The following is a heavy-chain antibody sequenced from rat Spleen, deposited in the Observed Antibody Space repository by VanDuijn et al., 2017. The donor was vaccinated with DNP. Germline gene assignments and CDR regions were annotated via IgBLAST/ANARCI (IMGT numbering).Heavy chain of an antibody. D-gene: IGHD1-1*01. Sequence: EVQLVESDGGLVQPGRSLKLSCAASGFTFSDYYMAWVRQAPTKGLEWVATISYDGSSTYYRDSVKGRFTITRDNAKSTLYLQMDSLRSEDTATYYCARSGYWGQGVMVTVSS. V-gene: IGHV5-29*01. CDR3: ARSGY. CDR1: GFTFSDYY. CDR2: ISYDGSST. J-gene: IGHJ2*01.